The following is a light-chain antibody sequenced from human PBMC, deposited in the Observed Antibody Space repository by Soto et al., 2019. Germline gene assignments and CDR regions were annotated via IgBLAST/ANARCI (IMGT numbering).Light chain of an antibody. CDR3: QQAYSTPYT. V-gene: IGKV1-39*01. Sequence: DILMTQSQSSLSASVGDRVTITCRASHRISSHVNWYHQRPGKAPTLLIFGASALQSGVPSRFSGTASGTEVTLTITSLQHEVLGTYCWQQAYSTPYTFGQGTTVVIK. J-gene: IGKJ2*01. CDR1: HRISSH. CDR2: GAS.